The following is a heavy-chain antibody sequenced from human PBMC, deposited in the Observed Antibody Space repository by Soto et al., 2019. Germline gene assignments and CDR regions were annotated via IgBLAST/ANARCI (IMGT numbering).Heavy chain of an antibody. V-gene: IGHV3-23*01. Sequence: GGSLRLSCAASGFTFSSYAMSWVRQAPGKGLEWVSAISGSGGSTYYADSVKGRFTISRDNSKNTLYLQMNSLRAEDTAVYYCAKDLQYGDTYYYDSSGPLDYWGQGT. J-gene: IGHJ4*02. CDR3: AKDLQYGDTYYYDSSGPLDY. D-gene: IGHD3-22*01. CDR2: ISGSGGST. CDR1: GFTFSSYA.